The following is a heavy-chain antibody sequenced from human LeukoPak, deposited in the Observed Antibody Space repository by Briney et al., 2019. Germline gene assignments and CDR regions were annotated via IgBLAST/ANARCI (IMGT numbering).Heavy chain of an antibody. Sequence: PGGSLRLSCAASAFTVSRKYMSWVRQAPGKGLEWVANIKQDGSAKYYMDSVKGRFTISRDNAKNSLYLQMSSLRAEDTALYYCANKGDVNYWGQGTLVTVSS. CDR2: IKQDGSAK. J-gene: IGHJ4*02. V-gene: IGHV3-7*01. CDR1: AFTVSRKY. D-gene: IGHD3-16*01. CDR3: ANKGDVNY.